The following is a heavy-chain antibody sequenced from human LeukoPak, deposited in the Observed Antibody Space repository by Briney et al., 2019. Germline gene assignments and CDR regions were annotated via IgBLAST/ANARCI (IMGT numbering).Heavy chain of an antibody. J-gene: IGHJ5*02. CDR3: ARLAVMGATRWFDP. V-gene: IGHV4-39*01. D-gene: IGHD1-26*01. Sequence: PSETLSLTCAVYGGSFSGYYWGWIRQPPGKGLESIGSIYYSGSTYYNPSLKSRVTISVDTSKKQFSLNLKSVTAADTAVYYCARLAVMGATRWFDPWGQGILVTVSS. CDR2: IYYSGST. CDR1: GGSFSGYY.